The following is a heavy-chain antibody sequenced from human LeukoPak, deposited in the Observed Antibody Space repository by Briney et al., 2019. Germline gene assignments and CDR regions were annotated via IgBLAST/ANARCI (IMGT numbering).Heavy chain of an antibody. CDR1: GGTFSSYA. CDR3: ARGRVPGEEGY. D-gene: IGHD1-1*01. CDR2: IIPILGIA. Sequence: VASVKVSCKASGGTFSSYAISWVRQAPGQGLEWMGRIIPILGIANYAQKFRGRVTITADKSTSTAYMELGSLRSEDTAVYYCARGRVPGEEGYWGQGTLVTVSS. J-gene: IGHJ4*02. V-gene: IGHV1-69*04.